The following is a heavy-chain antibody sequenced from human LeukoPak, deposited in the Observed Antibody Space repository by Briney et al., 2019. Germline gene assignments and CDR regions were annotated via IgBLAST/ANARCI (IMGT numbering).Heavy chain of an antibody. V-gene: IGHV4-59*12. D-gene: IGHD2-21*02. CDR1: GGSISSYY. J-gene: IGHJ4*02. CDR2: IYYSGST. Sequence: SETLSLTCTVSGGSISSYYWSWIRQPPGKGLEWIGYIYYSGSTNYNPSLKSRVTISVDTSKNQFSLKLSSVTAADTAVYYCARGSVVTKKDFDYWGQGTLVTVSS. CDR3: ARGSVVTKKDFDY.